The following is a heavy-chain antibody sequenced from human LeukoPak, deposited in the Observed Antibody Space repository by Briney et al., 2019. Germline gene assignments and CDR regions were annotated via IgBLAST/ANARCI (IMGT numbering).Heavy chain of an antibody. CDR2: ISGSGGST. D-gene: IGHD6-19*01. CDR3: AKDLSIAVASREGTDY. V-gene: IGHV3-23*01. Sequence: GGSLRLSCAASGFTFSSYAMSWARQAPGKGLEWVSAISGSGGSTYYADSVKGRFTISRDNSKNTLYLQMNSLRAEDTAVYYCAKDLSIAVASREGTDYWGQGTLVTVSS. CDR1: GFTFSSYA. J-gene: IGHJ4*02.